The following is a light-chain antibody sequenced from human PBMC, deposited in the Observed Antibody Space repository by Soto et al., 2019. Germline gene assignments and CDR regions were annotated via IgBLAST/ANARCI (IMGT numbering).Light chain of an antibody. V-gene: IGKV2-28*01. CDR3: MQALQTAWT. J-gene: IGKJ1*01. CDR2: LGS. CDR1: QSLLHSNGYNY. Sequence: DILLTYYPPSLPSTPGQPASMSCRSSQSLLHSNGYNYLDWYLQKPGQSPQLLIYLGSNRASGVPDRFSGSGSGTDFTLKISRVEAEDVGVYYCMQALQTAWTFGQGTKV.